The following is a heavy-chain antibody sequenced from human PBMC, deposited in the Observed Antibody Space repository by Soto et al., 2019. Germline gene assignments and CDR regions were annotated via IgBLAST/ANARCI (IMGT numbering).Heavy chain of an antibody. CDR1: GGSINSSNW. CDR2: IYPSGTT. V-gene: IGHV4-4*02. J-gene: IGHJ6*02. Sequence: SETLSLTCAVSGGSINSSNWWTWVRQTPGQGLEWIGEIYPSGTTNYNPSLKTRVTISLDKSTNQFSLRLTSVTAADAAVYYCARVRPEDYYYYAMDVWGQGTTVTVSS. CDR3: ARVRPEDYYYYAMDV.